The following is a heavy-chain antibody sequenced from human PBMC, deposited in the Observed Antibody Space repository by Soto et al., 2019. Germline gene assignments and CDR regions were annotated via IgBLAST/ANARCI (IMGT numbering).Heavy chain of an antibody. Sequence: PGGSLRLSCAASGFTFDDYAMHWVRQAPGKGLEWVSGISWNSGSIGYADSVKGRFTISRDNSKNTLYLQMNSLRSEDTAVYYCARSLHHHLITMVRGESFPFDPWGQGTLVTVSS. D-gene: IGHD3-10*01. CDR3: ARSLHHHLITMVRGESFPFDP. J-gene: IGHJ5*02. V-gene: IGHV3-9*01. CDR2: ISWNSGSI. CDR1: GFTFDDYA.